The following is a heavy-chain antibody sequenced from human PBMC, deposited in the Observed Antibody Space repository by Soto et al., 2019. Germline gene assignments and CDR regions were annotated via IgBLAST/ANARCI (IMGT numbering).Heavy chain of an antibody. CDR1: GFTFSSYG. J-gene: IGHJ3*02. CDR3: ARATWGSGYGAFDI. D-gene: IGHD3-22*01. Sequence: PGGSLRLSCAASGFTFSSYGMHWVRQAPGKGLEWVAVIWYDGSNKYYADSVKGRFTISRDNSKNTLYLQMNSLRAEDTAVYYCARATWGSGYGAFDIWGQGTMVTVSS. V-gene: IGHV3-33*01. CDR2: IWYDGSNK.